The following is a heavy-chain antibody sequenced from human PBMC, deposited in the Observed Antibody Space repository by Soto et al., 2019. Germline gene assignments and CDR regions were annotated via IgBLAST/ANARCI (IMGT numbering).Heavy chain of an antibody. D-gene: IGHD3-22*01. Sequence: ENLFVTCAVCGGPVRSSSYYSSWIRQPPGKGLEWSGYICYSGSTNWNPSLKSRVTISLDPSKKQFSLRLSSVTAADTAVYYCARDRYYDSTGNSIDVWGQGTMVT. J-gene: IGHJ3*01. V-gene: IGHV4-61*01. CDR1: GGPVRSSSYY. CDR3: ARDRYYDSTGNSIDV. CDR2: ICYSGST.